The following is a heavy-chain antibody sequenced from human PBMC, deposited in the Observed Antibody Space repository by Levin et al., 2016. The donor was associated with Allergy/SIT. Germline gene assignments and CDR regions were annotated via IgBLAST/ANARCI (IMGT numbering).Heavy chain of an antibody. CDR2: INPSGGST. J-gene: IGHJ6*03. V-gene: IGHV1-46*01. CDR1: GYTFTSYY. D-gene: IGHD3-3*01. Sequence: ASVKVSCKASGYTFTSYYMHWVRQAPGQGLEWMGIINPSGGSTSYAQKFQGRVTMTRDTSTSTVYMELSSLRSEDTAVYYCARSHFGRFLEWLPIYYYYYMDVWGKGTTVTVSS. CDR3: ARSHFGRFLEWLPIYYYYYMDV.